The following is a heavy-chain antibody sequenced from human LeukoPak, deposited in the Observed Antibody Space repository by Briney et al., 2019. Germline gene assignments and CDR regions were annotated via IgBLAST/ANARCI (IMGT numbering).Heavy chain of an antibody. CDR3: ARHPEWEREAGST. D-gene: IGHD3-10*01. CDR2: IYYSGST. V-gene: IGHV4-59*08. CDR1: GGSISSYY. J-gene: IGHJ5*02. Sequence: PSETLSLTCTVSGGSISSYYWSWIRQPPGEGLEWIGYIYYSGSTKYNPSLKSRVTMSVDTSKNQFSLKLSSVTAADTAVYYCARHPEWEREAGSTWGQGTLVTVSS.